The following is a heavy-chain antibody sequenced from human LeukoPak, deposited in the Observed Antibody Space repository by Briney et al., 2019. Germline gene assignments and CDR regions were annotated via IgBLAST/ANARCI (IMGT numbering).Heavy chain of an antibody. D-gene: IGHD3-9*01. CDR2: ISSSSKTT. J-gene: IGHJ5*02. Sequence: PGGSLRLSCAASGFIFSSYSMNWVRQAPGKGLEWVSYISSSSKTTYYADSVKGRFTISRDNSKNTLYLQMNSLRAEDTAVYYCAKCLGEPHDWDWFDPWGQGTLVTVSS. CDR1: GFIFSSYS. V-gene: IGHV3-48*01. CDR3: AKCLGEPHDWDWFDP.